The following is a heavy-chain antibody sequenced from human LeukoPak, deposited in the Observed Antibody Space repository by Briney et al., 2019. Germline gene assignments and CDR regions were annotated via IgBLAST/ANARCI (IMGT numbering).Heavy chain of an antibody. CDR3: ARTAGIFWSGAYYFDS. V-gene: IGHV1-8*01. Sequence: ASVKVSCKASGDSFTNYDINWVRQATGQGLEWMGWMNPNSGNIGYAQKFQGRLTMIRNTSINTSYMELRSLTSDDTAVYYCARTAGIFWSGAYYFDSWGQGTLVTVSS. J-gene: IGHJ4*02. CDR1: GDSFTNYD. CDR2: MNPNSGNI. D-gene: IGHD3-3*01.